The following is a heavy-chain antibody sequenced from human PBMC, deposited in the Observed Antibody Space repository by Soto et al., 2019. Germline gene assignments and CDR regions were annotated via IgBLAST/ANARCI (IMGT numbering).Heavy chain of an antibody. J-gene: IGHJ6*02. V-gene: IGHV4-34*01. CDR2: INHSGST. CDR1: GGSFSGYY. Sequence: ETLSLTCAVYGGSFSGYYWSWIRQPPGKGLEWIGEINHSGSTNYNPSLKSRVTISVDTSKNQFSLKLSSVTAADTAVYYCARGPGWLLSPLQTTYYYYYGMDVWGQGTTVTVSS. CDR3: ARGPGWLLSPLQTTYYYYYGMDV. D-gene: IGHD3-9*01.